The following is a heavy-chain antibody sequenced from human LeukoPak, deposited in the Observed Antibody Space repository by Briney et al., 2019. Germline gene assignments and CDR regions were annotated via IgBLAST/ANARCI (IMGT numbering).Heavy chain of an antibody. CDR2: IKPDGSEK. J-gene: IGHJ4*02. Sequence: SGGSLRLSCAASGFTFSTYWMSWVRQAPGKGLQWVVNIKPDGSEKYYVDSVKGRFTISRDNAKNSVDLQMNSLRVEDTAVYYCARGQSWAFGFWGQGTLVTVSS. CDR1: GFTFSTYW. D-gene: IGHD1-26*01. V-gene: IGHV3-7*05. CDR3: ARGQSWAFGF.